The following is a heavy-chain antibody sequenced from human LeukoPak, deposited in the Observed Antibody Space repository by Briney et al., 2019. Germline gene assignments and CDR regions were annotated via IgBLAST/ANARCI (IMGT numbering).Heavy chain of an antibody. CDR3: ARKGYCTNGVCYPSNWFDP. CDR2: IIPIFGTA. Sequence: SVKVSCKASGGTFSSYAISWVRQAPGQGLEWMGRIIPIFGTANYAQKFQGRVTIITDESTSTAYMELSSLRSEDTAVYYCARKGYCTNGVCYPSNWFDPWGQGTLVTVSS. D-gene: IGHD2-8*01. V-gene: IGHV1-69*05. CDR1: GGTFSSYA. J-gene: IGHJ5*02.